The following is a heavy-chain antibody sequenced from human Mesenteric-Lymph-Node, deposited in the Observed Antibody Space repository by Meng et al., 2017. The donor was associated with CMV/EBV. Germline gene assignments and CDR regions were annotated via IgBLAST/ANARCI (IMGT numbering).Heavy chain of an antibody. CDR3: ARDRGPNTFDY. J-gene: IGHJ4*02. V-gene: IGHV3-7*01. CDR1: GFTFSAYW. CDR2: IKRDGSEK. D-gene: IGHD5-12*01. Sequence: GESLKISCAASGFTFSAYWMTWVRQAPGKGLEWVANIKRDGSEKYYADSVRGRFTVSRDNADNSLYLQLNSLRAEDTAVYYCARDRGPNTFDYWGRGTLVTVSS.